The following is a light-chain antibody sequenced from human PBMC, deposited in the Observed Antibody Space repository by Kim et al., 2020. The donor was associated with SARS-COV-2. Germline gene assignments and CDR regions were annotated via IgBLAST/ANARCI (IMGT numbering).Light chain of an antibody. CDR1: QSVSSY. V-gene: IGKV3-11*01. Sequence: SPGERATLSCRASQSVSSYLAWYQQKPGQPPRLLIYDASNRATGIPGRFSGSGSGTDFTLTISSLEPEDFALYYCQHRSDWPPLTFGGGTKVDIK. CDR3: QHRSDWPPLT. J-gene: IGKJ4*01. CDR2: DAS.